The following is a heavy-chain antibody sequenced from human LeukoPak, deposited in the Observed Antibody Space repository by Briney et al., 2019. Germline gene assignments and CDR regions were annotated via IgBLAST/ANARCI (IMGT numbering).Heavy chain of an antibody. CDR2: ISSSGSTI. CDR3: ARFRLRFRWFDP. J-gene: IGHJ5*02. Sequence: GGSLRLSCAASGFTFSSYEMNWVRQAPGRGLEWVSYISSSGSTIYYADSVKGRFTISRDNAKNSLYLQMNSLRAEDTAVYYCARFRLRFRWFDPWGQGTLVTVSS. D-gene: IGHD3-10*01. CDR1: GFTFSSYE. V-gene: IGHV3-48*03.